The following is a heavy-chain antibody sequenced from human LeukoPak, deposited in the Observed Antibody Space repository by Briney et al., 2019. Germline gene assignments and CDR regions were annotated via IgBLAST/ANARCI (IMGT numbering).Heavy chain of an antibody. D-gene: IGHD6-13*01. Sequence: ASVKVSCKASGYTFTGYYMHWVRQAPGQGLEWMGWISAYNGNTNYAQKLQGRVTMTTDTSMSTAYMELRSLRSDDTAVYYCARGSSSWSDYWGQGTLVTVSS. CDR3: ARGSSSWSDY. CDR2: ISAYNGNT. CDR1: GYTFTGYY. V-gene: IGHV1-18*04. J-gene: IGHJ4*02.